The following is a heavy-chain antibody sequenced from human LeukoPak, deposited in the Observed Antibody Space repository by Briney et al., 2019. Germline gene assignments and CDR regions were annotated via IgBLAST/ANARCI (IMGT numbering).Heavy chain of an antibody. J-gene: IGHJ4*02. CDR2: ISGSGGST. CDR1: GFTFSSYA. D-gene: IGHD6-13*01. Sequence: HTGGSLRLSCAASGFTFSSYAMSWVRQAPGKGLEWVSAISGSGGSTYYADSVKGRFTISRDNSKNTLYLQMNSLRAEDTAVYYCATCDIGATYSSSWYYFDYWGQGTLVTVSS. V-gene: IGHV3-23*01. CDR3: ATCDIGATYSSSWYYFDY.